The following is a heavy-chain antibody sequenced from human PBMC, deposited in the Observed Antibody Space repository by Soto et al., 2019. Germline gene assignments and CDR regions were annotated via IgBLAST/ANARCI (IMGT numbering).Heavy chain of an antibody. Sequence: EVQLVESGGGLVQPGGSLRLSCAASGFTFSGYWMHWVRQAPGKGLVWVSHIKGDGSGISYADSVKGRFTISRDNAKNTLYLQMNSLRAEDTAVYYCARAICSGGRCYLLDHWGQGTLVTVSS. CDR1: GFTFSGYW. CDR2: IKGDGSGI. V-gene: IGHV3-74*01. J-gene: IGHJ4*02. CDR3: ARAICSGGRCYLLDH. D-gene: IGHD2-15*01.